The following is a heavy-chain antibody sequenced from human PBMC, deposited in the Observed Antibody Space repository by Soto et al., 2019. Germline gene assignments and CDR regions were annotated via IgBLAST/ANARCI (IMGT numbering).Heavy chain of an antibody. J-gene: IGHJ6*02. Sequence: ESGGGVVQPGRSLRLSCAASGFTFSSYGMHWVRQAPGKGLEWVAVISYDGSNKYYADSVKGRFTISRDNSKNTLYLQMNSLRAEDTAVYYCALGGYYYYGMDVWGQGTTVTVSS. CDR2: ISYDGSNK. V-gene: IGHV3-30*03. CDR3: ALGGYYYYGMDV. CDR1: GFTFSSYG.